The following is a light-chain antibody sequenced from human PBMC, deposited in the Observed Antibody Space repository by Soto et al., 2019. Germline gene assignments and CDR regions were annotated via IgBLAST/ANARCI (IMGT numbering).Light chain of an antibody. CDR2: KAS. Sequence: DIQMTQSPSTLSASLGDRVTITCRASQSISGWLAWYQQKPGKAPNLLIYKASSLESGVPSRFSGSGSGTEFTLTISSLQPDDFATYYCQQYSTYSRTFGQGTKVEIK. V-gene: IGKV1-5*03. CDR3: QQYSTYSRT. J-gene: IGKJ1*01. CDR1: QSISGW.